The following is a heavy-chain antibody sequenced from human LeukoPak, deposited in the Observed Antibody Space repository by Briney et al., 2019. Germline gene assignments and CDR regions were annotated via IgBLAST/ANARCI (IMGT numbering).Heavy chain of an antibody. Sequence: GGSLRLSCAASGFTLSGYSINWVRQAPGKGLEWVSSISSSSSYIYYADSVKGRFTISRDNAKKSMYLQMNSLRAEDTALYYCAKGLERESRLDSWGQGTLVTVSS. D-gene: IGHD1-1*01. CDR1: GFTLSGYS. CDR3: AKGLERESRLDS. CDR2: ISSSSSYI. V-gene: IGHV3-21*04. J-gene: IGHJ4*02.